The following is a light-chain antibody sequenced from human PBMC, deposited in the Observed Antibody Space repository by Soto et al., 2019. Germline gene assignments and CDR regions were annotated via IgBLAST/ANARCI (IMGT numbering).Light chain of an antibody. J-gene: IGKJ5*01. CDR3: QQYNNWPPA. V-gene: IGKV3-15*01. CDR2: GAS. Sequence: EIVMTQSPATLSVSPGERATLSCRASQSVSGNLAWYQQKPGQAPRLLIYGASTRATGIPARFSGSGSGTDFTLTFSSLQSEGFGVYYCQQYNNWPPAFGQGTRLEIK. CDR1: QSVSGN.